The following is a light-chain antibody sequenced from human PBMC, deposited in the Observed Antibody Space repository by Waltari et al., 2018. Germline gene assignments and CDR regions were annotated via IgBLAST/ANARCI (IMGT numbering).Light chain of an antibody. Sequence: DIVLTQSPGILSLSPGERATLPCRASQSVSRSLAWYQQKPGQAPRLLIYGASSRATGIPERFSGGGSGTDFSLTVSRLEPEDFAVYYCQHYVRLPATFGQGTKVEIK. V-gene: IGKV3-20*01. J-gene: IGKJ1*01. CDR2: GAS. CDR1: QSVSRS. CDR3: QHYVRLPAT.